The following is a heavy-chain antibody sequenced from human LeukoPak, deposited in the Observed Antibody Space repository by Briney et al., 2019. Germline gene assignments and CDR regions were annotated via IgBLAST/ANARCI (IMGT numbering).Heavy chain of an antibody. D-gene: IGHD2-21*01. J-gene: IGHJ4*02. CDR2: IVGSGVTT. V-gene: IGHV3-23*01. Sequence: GGSLRLSCAASGFTFSSYAMSWVRQAPGKGLDWVSAIVGSGVTTHYADSVKGRFTISRDNSKNTLYLQMNSLRAEDTAVYYCVKDARGLYCGSDCYSVFPADCWGQGTLVTVSS. CDR1: GFTFSSYA. CDR3: VKDARGLYCGSDCYSVFPADC.